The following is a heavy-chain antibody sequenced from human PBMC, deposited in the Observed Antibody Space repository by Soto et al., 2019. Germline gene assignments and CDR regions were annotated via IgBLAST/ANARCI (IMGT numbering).Heavy chain of an antibody. CDR1: GYTFTSYA. CDR3: ARMDIVVLPAAIPDYYYGMDV. V-gene: IGHV7-4-1*01. D-gene: IGHD2-2*02. J-gene: IGHJ6*02. CDR2: INTNTGNP. Sequence: QVQLVQSGSELKKPGASVKVSCKASGYTFTSYAMNWVRQAPGQGLEWMGWINTNTGNPTYAQGFTGRFVFSLDTSVSTAYLQICSLKAEDTAVYYCARMDIVVLPAAIPDYYYGMDVWGQGTTVTVSS.